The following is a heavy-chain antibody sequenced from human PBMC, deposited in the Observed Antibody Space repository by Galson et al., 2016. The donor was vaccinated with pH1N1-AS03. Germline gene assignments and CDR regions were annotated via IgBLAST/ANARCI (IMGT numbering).Heavy chain of an antibody. CDR2: ISSSGNTI. J-gene: IGHJ5*02. V-gene: IGHV3-48*03. D-gene: IGHD3-9*01. CDR1: GFIFSSYE. Sequence: SLRLSCAASGFIFSSYEMNWVRQAPGEGLEWVSYISSSGNTIYYADSVKGRFTISRDNAKNSLYLQMNSLRAEDTAVYYCARAPSEQYYDILTGNDPWGQGTLVTVSS. CDR3: ARAPSEQYYDILTGNDP.